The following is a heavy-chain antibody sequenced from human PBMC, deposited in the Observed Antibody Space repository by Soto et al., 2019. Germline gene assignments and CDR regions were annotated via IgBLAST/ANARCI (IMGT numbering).Heavy chain of an antibody. D-gene: IGHD3-9*01. CDR1: GYTFTSYY. CDR3: ARQGVLRYFDWLLPPGYGMDV. Sequence: ASVKVSCKASGYTFTSYYMHWVRQAPGQGLEWMGIINPSGGSTSYAQKFQGRATMTRDTSTSTVYMELSSLRSEDTAVYYCARQGVLRYFDWLLPPGYGMDVWGQGTTVTVSS. CDR2: INPSGGST. V-gene: IGHV1-46*03. J-gene: IGHJ6*02.